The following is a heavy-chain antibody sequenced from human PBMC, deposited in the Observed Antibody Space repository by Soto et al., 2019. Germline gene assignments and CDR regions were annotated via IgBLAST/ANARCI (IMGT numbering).Heavy chain of an antibody. D-gene: IGHD1-1*01. CDR1: GFTLSSYD. V-gene: IGHV3-13*01. CDR3: TRKTPPTGMEV. CDR2: IGSGGDT. Sequence: EVQLVESGGGLVQPGGSLRLSCAASGFTLSSYDIHWVRQATGEGLAWVSGIGSGGDTHYADSVKGRFIISREDGKNSXXXXXXXXXXXXXXXXXCTRKTPPTGMEVWGQGATVTVSS. J-gene: IGHJ6*02.